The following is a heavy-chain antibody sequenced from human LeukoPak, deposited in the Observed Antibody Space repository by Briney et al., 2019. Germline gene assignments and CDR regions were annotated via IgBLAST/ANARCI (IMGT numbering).Heavy chain of an antibody. CDR2: ISGDGSSA. V-gene: IGHV3-74*01. CDR1: GLTFSSHW. Sequence: GGSLRLSCAASGLTFSSHWMHWVRQAPGKGLVWVSRISGDGSSASYADSVKGRFTISRANAQNTLYLQMNNLRVEDTAVYHCTVGKSMEPPDFDYWGQGSLVAVSS. CDR3: TVGKSMEPPDFDY. D-gene: IGHD1-1*01. J-gene: IGHJ4*02.